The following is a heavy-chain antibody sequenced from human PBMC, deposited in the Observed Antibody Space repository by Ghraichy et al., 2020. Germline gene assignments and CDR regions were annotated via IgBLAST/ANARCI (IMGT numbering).Heavy chain of an antibody. CDR1: GGSFSGYY. J-gene: IGHJ4*02. Sequence: SETLSLTCAVYGGSFSGYYWSWIRQPPGKGLEWIGEINHSGSTNYNPSLKSRVTISVDTSKNQFSLKLSSVTAADTAVYYCARGSEANGVCYAYWGQGTLVTVSS. V-gene: IGHV4-34*01. D-gene: IGHD2-8*01. CDR3: ARGSEANGVCYAY. CDR2: INHSGST.